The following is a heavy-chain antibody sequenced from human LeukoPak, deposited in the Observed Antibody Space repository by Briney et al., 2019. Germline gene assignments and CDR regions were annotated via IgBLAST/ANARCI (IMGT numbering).Heavy chain of an antibody. CDR2: LSRGGSTT. D-gene: IGHD2-15*01. CDR1: GLAFNMFA. J-gene: IGHJ4*02. Sequence: GGSLRLSCAGTGLAFNMFAIDWVRQAPGRGQEWVSGLSRGGSTTNYADSVKGRFTISRDTSQNSVFLQMNSLRPEDTAVYYCAREQRIRHCSEGVCTEGYYFDYWGQGTPVTVSS. V-gene: IGHV3-23*01. CDR3: AREQRIRHCSEGVCTEGYYFDY.